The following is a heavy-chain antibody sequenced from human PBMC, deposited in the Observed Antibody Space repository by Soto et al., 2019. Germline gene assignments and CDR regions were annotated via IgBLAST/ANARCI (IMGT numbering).Heavy chain of an antibody. CDR3: ARRPIVGAAI. J-gene: IGHJ4*02. D-gene: IGHD1-26*01. CDR1: GGSISNSNW. V-gene: IGHV4-4*02. Sequence: QVQLQESGPGLVKPSGTLSLTCGVFGGSISNSNWWTWVRQPPGKGLEWIGEIYHSGSTNYNSSLMSRVTISLDKVNTQFSLKLTSVTAADTAVYYCARRPIVGAAIWGQGTLVTVSS. CDR2: IYHSGST.